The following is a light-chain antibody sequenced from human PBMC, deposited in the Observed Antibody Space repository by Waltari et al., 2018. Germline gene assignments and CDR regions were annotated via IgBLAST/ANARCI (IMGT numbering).Light chain of an antibody. V-gene: IGKV1-9*01. J-gene: IGKJ3*01. CDR3: QQVNNYPFT. CDR1: QYISSS. CDR2: AAS. Sequence: DIQLTQSPSFLSASVGDRVTITCRASQYISSSLAWYQQKPGRAPKLLIYAASTLQSGVPSRLSGSGSGTEFTLTISSLQPEDFVTYYCQQVNNYPFTFGPGTILDVK.